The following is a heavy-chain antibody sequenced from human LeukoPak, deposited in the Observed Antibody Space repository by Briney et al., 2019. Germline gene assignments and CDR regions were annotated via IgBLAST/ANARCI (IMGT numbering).Heavy chain of an antibody. CDR3: ARDYRTGFDY. Sequence: GASVKVSCKASGHTFTSYGISWVRQAPGQGLEWLGWISTYNGNTHYAQKLQGRVTMTTDTSTTTAYMELRSLRSDDTAVYYCARDYRTGFDYWGQGTLVTVSS. J-gene: IGHJ4*02. CDR1: GHTFTSYG. D-gene: IGHD7-27*01. CDR2: ISTYNGNT. V-gene: IGHV1-18*01.